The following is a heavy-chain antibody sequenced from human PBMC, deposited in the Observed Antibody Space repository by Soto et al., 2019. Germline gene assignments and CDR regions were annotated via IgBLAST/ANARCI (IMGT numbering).Heavy chain of an antibody. CDR1: GFTFSSYA. CDR2: ISGSGGST. J-gene: IGHJ4*02. D-gene: IGHD3-3*01. CDR3: AKTPAQDYDFWSGYYSFFFDY. Sequence: GESLKISCAASGFTFSSYAMSWVRQAPGKGLEWVSAISGSGGSTYYADSVKGRFTISRDNSKNTLYLQMNSLRAEDTAVYYCAKTPAQDYDFWSGYYSFFFDYWGQGTLVTVSS. V-gene: IGHV3-23*01.